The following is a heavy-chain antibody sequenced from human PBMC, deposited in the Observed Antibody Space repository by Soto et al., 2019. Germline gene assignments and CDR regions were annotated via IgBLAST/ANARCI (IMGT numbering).Heavy chain of an antibody. CDR1: GGTFSSYA. CDR2: IIPIFGTA. V-gene: IGHV1-69*13. D-gene: IGHD3-9*01. J-gene: IGHJ6*02. CDR3: ARGARILTGYYRGYYYGMDV. Sequence: EASVKVSCKASGGTFSSYAISWVRQAPGQGLEWMGGIIPIFGTANYAQKFQGRVTITADGSTSTAYMELSSLRSEDTAVYYCARGARILTGYYRGYYYGMDVWGQGTTVTVSS.